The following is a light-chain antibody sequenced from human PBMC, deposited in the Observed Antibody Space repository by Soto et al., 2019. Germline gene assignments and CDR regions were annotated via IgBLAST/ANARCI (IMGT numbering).Light chain of an antibody. Sequence: ETVLTQSPATLSLSPGERATLSCRAGQTIYSNVAWYQQRPGQAPRLLIDGASTRATGIPDRFSGSGSGTDFTLTISRLEPEDVAVYYCQQYEAVVTFGQGTKVDIK. CDR1: QTIYSN. V-gene: IGKV3-20*01. J-gene: IGKJ1*01. CDR3: QQYEAVVT. CDR2: GAS.